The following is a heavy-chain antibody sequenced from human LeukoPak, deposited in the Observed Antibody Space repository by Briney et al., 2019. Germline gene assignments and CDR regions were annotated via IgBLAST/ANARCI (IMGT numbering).Heavy chain of an antibody. CDR3: ARGPTVKYFDY. D-gene: IGHD4-11*01. V-gene: IGHV4-39*07. CDR2: IYYSGST. J-gene: IGHJ4*02. CDR1: GGSISSTTYY. Sequence: SETLSLTCTVSGGSISSTTYYWGWIRQPPGEGREWIGTIYYSGSTYYNPSLKSRVTISVDTPKNQFSLKLSSVTAADTAVYYCARGPTVKYFDYWGQGTLVTVSS.